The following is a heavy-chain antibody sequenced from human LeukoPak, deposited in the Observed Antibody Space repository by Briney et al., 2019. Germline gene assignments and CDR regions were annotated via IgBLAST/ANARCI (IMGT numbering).Heavy chain of an antibody. CDR3: ARGDDYVWGSYRYAFDI. CDR1: GVSISSGDYY. J-gene: IGHJ3*02. D-gene: IGHD3-16*02. CDR2: IYYSGST. Sequence: SGTLSLTCTVSGVSISSGDYYWSWIRQPPGKGLEWIGYIYYSGSTYYNPPLKSRVTISVDTSKNQFSLKLSSVTAADTAVYYCARGDDYVWGSYRYAFDIWGQGTMVTVSS. V-gene: IGHV4-30-4*02.